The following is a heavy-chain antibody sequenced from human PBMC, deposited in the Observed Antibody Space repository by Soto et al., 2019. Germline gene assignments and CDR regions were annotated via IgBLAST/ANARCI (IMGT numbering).Heavy chain of an antibody. J-gene: IGHJ6*02. D-gene: IGHD2-15*01. V-gene: IGHV3-73*01. CDR3: TRHRDICSGGSCKRGNYYYYYGMDV. CDR1: GVTFSGSA. CDR2: IRSKANSYAT. Sequence: GGSLRLSCAASGVTFSGSAMHWVRQASGKGLEWVGRIRSKANSYATAYAASVKGRFTISRDDSKNTAYLQMNSLKTEDTAVYYCTRHRDICSGGSCKRGNYYYYYGMDVWGQGTTVTVSS.